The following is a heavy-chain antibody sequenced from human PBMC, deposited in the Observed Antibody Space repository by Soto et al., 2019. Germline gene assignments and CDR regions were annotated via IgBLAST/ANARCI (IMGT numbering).Heavy chain of an antibody. Sequence: QVQLVQSGAEVKKPGSSVKVSCKASGGTFSNHVISWVRQAPGQGLEWMGGIINIFGTANYAQKFQGRVTITAXDXTSXAHMELSSLRSEDTAVYYCARGPYEFWSGYYRPDFHSGMDVWGQGTTVTVSS. D-gene: IGHD3-3*01. V-gene: IGHV1-69*12. CDR1: GGTFSNHV. J-gene: IGHJ6*02. CDR2: IINIFGTA. CDR3: ARGPYEFWSGYYRPDFHSGMDV.